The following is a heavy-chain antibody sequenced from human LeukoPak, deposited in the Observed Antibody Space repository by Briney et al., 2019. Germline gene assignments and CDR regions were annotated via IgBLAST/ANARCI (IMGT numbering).Heavy chain of an antibody. Sequence: PSETLSLTCTVSGSSISSGDYYWSWIRQPPGKGLEWIGYIYYSGSTYYNPSLKSRVTISVDTSKNQFSLKLSSVTAADTAVYYCAREEYPHSPGGYWGQGTLVTVSS. V-gene: IGHV4-30-4*01. CDR1: GSSISSGDYY. CDR2: IYYSGST. D-gene: IGHD2-2*01. CDR3: AREEYPHSPGGY. J-gene: IGHJ4*02.